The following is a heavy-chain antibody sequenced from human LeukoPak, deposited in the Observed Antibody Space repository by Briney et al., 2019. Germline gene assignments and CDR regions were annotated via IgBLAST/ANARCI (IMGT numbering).Heavy chain of an antibody. Sequence: ASVKVSCRASGYAFTSYGISWVRQAPGQGLEWMGWISANNGKTKYAQNLQGRVTMTTDTSTSTAYMELRSLRSDDTAVYYCARGYMTTIVEWFDPWGQGTLVTVSS. V-gene: IGHV1-18*01. CDR3: ARGYMTTIVEWFDP. CDR1: GYAFTSYG. D-gene: IGHD3-22*01. J-gene: IGHJ5*02. CDR2: ISANNGKT.